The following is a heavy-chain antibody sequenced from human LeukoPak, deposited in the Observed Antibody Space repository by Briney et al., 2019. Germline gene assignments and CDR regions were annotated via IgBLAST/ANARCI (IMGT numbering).Heavy chain of an antibody. D-gene: IGHD1-26*01. CDR3: ARAGPLGGSYYFQH. Sequence: SETLSLTCTVSGGSISSYYWSWIRQPPGKGLEWIGYIYYSGSTNYNPSLKSRVTISADTSKNQFSLKLNSVTAADTAVYYCARAGPLGGSYYFQHWGQGTLVSVSS. CDR1: GGSISSYY. CDR2: IYYSGST. J-gene: IGHJ1*01. V-gene: IGHV4-59*12.